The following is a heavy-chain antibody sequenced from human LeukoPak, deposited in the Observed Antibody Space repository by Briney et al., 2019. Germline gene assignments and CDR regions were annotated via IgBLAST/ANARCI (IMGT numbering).Heavy chain of an antibody. CDR1: GFTFSSDG. CDR3: AREAPYSSGWYPVDY. J-gene: IGHJ4*02. CDR2: ISYDGSNK. D-gene: IGHD6-19*01. Sequence: GGSLRLSCAASGFTFSSDGMHWGCEAPGKGLGWGAVISYDGSNKYYADSVKGRFTISRDNSKNTLYLQMNSLRAEDTAVYYCAREAPYSSGWYPVDYWGQGTLVTVSS. V-gene: IGHV3-30*03.